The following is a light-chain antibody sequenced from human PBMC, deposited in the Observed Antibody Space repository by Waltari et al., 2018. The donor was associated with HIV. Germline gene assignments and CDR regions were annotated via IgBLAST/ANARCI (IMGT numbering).Light chain of an antibody. CDR3: QQYFSGYT. V-gene: IGKV3-15*01. CDR2: DTS. CDR1: QDVFSF. J-gene: IGKJ2*01. Sequence: EIVMNQSPATLSVSPGERATLSCRASQDVFSFVAWYQHKPGQAPGLLILDTSTRATGVPARFSGSGSGTEFTLTISSLQSEDFAVYYCQQYFSGYTFGQGTNLDIK.